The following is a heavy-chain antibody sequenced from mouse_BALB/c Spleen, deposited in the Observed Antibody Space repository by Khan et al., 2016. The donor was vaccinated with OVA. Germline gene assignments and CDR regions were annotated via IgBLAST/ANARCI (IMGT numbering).Heavy chain of an antibody. CDR1: GFSLNGYG. V-gene: IGHV2-6-7*01. CDR2: IWGDGST. J-gene: IGHJ4*01. CDR3: ARAYYGNYREAMDY. D-gene: IGHD2-10*01. Sequence: QVQLKESGPGLVAPSQSLSITCTVSGFSLNGYGVTWVRQPPGKGLEWLGMIWGDGSTDYNSVLKSRLSISKDKSKSQVFLKMNSLQTDDTAMYDCARAYYGNYREAMDYWGQGTSVTVSS.